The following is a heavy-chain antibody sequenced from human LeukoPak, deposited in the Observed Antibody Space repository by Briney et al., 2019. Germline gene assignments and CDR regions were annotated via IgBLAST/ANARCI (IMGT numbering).Heavy chain of an antibody. CDR2: ISWNSGSI. D-gene: IGHD3-10*01. V-gene: IGHV3-9*01. CDR1: GFTFDDYA. CDR3: AKDYYGSGRRGWFDP. Sequence: PGGSLRLSCAASGFTFDDYAMHWVRQAPGKGLEWVSGISWNSGSIGYADSVKGRFTISRDNAKNSLYLQMNSLRAEDTALYYCAKDYYGSGRRGWFDPWGQGTLVTVSS. J-gene: IGHJ5*02.